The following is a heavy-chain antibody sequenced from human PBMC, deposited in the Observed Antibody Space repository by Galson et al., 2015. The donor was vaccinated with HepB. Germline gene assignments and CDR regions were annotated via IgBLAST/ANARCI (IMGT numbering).Heavy chain of an antibody. Sequence: SLRLSCAASGFTFSFYCMSWVRQAPGKGLEWVASIKQDGSEKFYVDSVKGRFTISRDNAKNSLYLQMNSLRADDTAVYYCARDVAVAVLGSFDHWGQGTLVTVSS. CDR1: GFTFSFYC. CDR3: ARDVAVAVLGSFDH. J-gene: IGHJ4*02. CDR2: IKQDGSEK. V-gene: IGHV3-7*01. D-gene: IGHD6-19*01.